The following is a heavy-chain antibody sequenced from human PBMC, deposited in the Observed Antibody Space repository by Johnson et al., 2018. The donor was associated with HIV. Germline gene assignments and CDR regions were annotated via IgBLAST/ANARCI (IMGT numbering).Heavy chain of an antibody. CDR2: ISGSSNK. D-gene: IGHD2-15*01. J-gene: IGHJ3*02. CDR3: AKDHPVVAERTGAFDI. CDR1: GFTFSDYY. V-gene: IGHV3-11*06. Sequence: QVQLVESGGGLVRPGGSLRLSCTASGFTFSDYYMSWIRQAPGKGLEWVSHISGSSNKYYADSVKGRFTISRDNSKNTLYLQMNSLRAEDTAVYYCAKDHPVVAERTGAFDIWGQGTMVTVSS.